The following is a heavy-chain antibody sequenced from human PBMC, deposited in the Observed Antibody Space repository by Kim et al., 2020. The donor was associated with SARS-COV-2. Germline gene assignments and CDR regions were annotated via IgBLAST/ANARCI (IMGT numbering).Heavy chain of an antibody. CDR1: GGSISSYY. Sequence: SETLSLTCTVSGGSISSYYWSWIRQPPGKGLEWIGYIYYSGSTNYNPSLKSRVTISVDTSKNQFSLKLSSVTAADTAVYYCARVHSSGYYRNFDYWGQGT. CDR3: ARVHSSGYYRNFDY. V-gene: IGHV4-59*01. D-gene: IGHD3-22*01. J-gene: IGHJ4*02. CDR2: IYYSGST.